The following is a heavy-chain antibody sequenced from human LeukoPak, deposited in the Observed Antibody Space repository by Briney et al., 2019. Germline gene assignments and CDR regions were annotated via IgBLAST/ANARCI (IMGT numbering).Heavy chain of an antibody. J-gene: IGHJ5*02. D-gene: IGHD2-15*01. CDR1: GYSFTSYW. Sequence: GESLRISCKGSGYSFTSYWISWVRQMPGKGLEWMGRIDPSDSYTNYSPSFQGHVTISADKSISTAYLQWSRLKAPDTAMYYCARQYCSGGSCYPNWFDPWGQGTLVTVSS. CDR2: IDPSDSYT. CDR3: ARQYCSGGSCYPNWFDP. V-gene: IGHV5-10-1*01.